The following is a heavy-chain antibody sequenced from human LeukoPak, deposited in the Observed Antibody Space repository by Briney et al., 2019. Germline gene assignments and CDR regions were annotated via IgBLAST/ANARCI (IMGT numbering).Heavy chain of an antibody. CDR2: ISAYNGNT. Sequence: ASVKVSCKASGYTFTSYGISWVRQAPGQGLEWMGWISAYNGNTNYAQKLQGRVTMTTDTSTSTAYMELRSLRSDDTAVYYCARSHQKTYYYYYYMDVWGKGTTVTVSS. V-gene: IGHV1-18*01. CDR1: GYTFTSYG. CDR3: ARSHQKTYYYYYYMDV. D-gene: IGHD2-2*01. J-gene: IGHJ6*03.